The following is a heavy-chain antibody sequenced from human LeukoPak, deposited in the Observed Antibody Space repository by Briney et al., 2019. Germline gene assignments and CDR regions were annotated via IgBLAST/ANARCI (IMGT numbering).Heavy chain of an antibody. CDR1: GGSISSYY. V-gene: IGHV4-59*01. D-gene: IGHD1-26*01. CDR2: IYYSGST. Sequence: KPSETLSLTCTVSGGSISSYYWSWIRQPPGKGLEWIGYIYYSGSTNYNPSLKNRVTISVDTSKNQFSLKLSSVTAADTAVYYCAREGVGYLDYWGQGTLVTVSS. CDR3: AREGVGYLDY. J-gene: IGHJ4*02.